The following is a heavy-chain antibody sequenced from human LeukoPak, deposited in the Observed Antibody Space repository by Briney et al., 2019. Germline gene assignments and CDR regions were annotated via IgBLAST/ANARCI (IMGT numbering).Heavy chain of an antibody. D-gene: IGHD3-22*01. V-gene: IGHV1-69*13. CDR1: GGTFSSYA. CDR2: IIPIFGTA. J-gene: IGHJ4*02. Sequence: GASVTVSCKASGGTFSSYAISWVRQAPGQGLEWMGGIIPIFGTANYAQKFQGRVTITADESTSTAYMELSSLRSEDTAVYYCARDPAPYSDLHKLDYWGQGTLVTVSS. CDR3: ARDPAPYSDLHKLDY.